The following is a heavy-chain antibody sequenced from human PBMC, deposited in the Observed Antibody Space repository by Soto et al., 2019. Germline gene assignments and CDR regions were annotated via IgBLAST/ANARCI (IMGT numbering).Heavy chain of an antibody. J-gene: IGHJ6*03. V-gene: IGHV4-59*01. Sequence: SETLSLTCTVSGGTISSYYWRCIRQPPGKGLEWIGYIYYSGSTNYNPSLKSRVTISVDTSKNQFSLKLSSVTAADTSVYYCWRKVWGVADTKYDFSFWAFWVKGTT. CDR2: IYYSGST. CDR3: WRKVWGVADTKYDFSFWAF. D-gene: IGHD3-16*01. CDR1: GGTISSYY.